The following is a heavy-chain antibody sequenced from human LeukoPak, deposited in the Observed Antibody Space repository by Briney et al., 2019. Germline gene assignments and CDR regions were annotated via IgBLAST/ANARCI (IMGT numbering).Heavy chain of an antibody. CDR1: GITFSNYR. D-gene: IGHD4-11*01. Sequence: GGSLRLSCVTSGITFSNYRMHWVRQAPGKGLVWVSHIIQDGSRTFYADSVKGRFTISRDNAKNTLYLQMNSLRAEDTAVYYCATDDYRGLGYWGQGTLVTVSS. CDR3: ATDDYRGLGY. CDR2: IIQDGSRT. J-gene: IGHJ4*02. V-gene: IGHV3-74*01.